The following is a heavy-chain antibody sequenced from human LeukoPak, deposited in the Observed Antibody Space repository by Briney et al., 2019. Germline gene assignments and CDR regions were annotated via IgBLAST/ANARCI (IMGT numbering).Heavy chain of an antibody. CDR2: IYHSGST. J-gene: IGHJ4*02. CDR3: ARASHDYGDYSHFDY. CDR1: GGSISSLNW. Sequence: PSGTLSLTCAVSGGSISSLNWWSWVRQPPGKGLEWIGEIYHSGSTNYNPSLKTRVTISVDKSKNQFSLKLRSVTAADTAVYYCARASHDYGDYSHFDYWGQGTLVTVSS. D-gene: IGHD4-17*01. V-gene: IGHV4-4*02.